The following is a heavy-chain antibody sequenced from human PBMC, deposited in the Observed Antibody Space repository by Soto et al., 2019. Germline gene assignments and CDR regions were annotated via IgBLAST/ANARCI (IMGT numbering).Heavy chain of an antibody. CDR1: GFTFSGYT. CDR3: ARDLGYNYGHPFDY. V-gene: IGHV3-33*01. Sequence: GGSLRLSCAASGFTFSGYTIHWVRQAPGKGLEWLALIWFDGSNKYYADSVKGRFTISRDNAKNTPYLQMNSLRAEDTAVYYCARDLGYNYGHPFDYWGQGTLVTVSS. D-gene: IGHD5-18*01. CDR2: IWFDGSNK. J-gene: IGHJ4*02.